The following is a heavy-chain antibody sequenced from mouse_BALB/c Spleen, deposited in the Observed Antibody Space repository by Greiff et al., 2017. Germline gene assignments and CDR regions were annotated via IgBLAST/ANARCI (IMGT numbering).Heavy chain of an antibody. V-gene: IGHV1-54*03. CDR2: INPGSGGT. D-gene: IGHD1-2*01. J-gene: IGHJ2*01. Sequence: QVQLKQSGAELVRPGTSVKVSCKASGYAFTNYLIEWVKQRPGQGLEWIGVINPGSGGTNYNEKFKGKATLTADKSSSTAYMQLSSLTSDDSAVYFCAREDTTADYWGQGTTLTVAS. CDR1: GYAFTNYL. CDR3: AREDTTADY.